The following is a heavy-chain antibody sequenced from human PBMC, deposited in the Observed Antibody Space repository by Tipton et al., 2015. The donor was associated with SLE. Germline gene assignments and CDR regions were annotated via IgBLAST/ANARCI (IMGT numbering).Heavy chain of an antibody. V-gene: IGHV4-39*07. D-gene: IGHD6-6*01. Sequence: TLSLTCTVSGGSVSSSSYYWGWIRQPPGKGLEWIGSIYYTGNTFYNPSLKSRVVLSIDTSKSHFSLEMKSVTAADMAVYYCASEYSSAVGMDVWGQGTTVIVSS. CDR3: ASEYSSAVGMDV. CDR2: IYYTGNT. CDR1: GGSVSSSSYY. J-gene: IGHJ6*02.